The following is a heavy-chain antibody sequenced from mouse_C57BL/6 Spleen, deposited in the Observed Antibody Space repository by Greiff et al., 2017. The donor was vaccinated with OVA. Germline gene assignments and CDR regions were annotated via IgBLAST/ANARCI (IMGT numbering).Heavy chain of an antibody. CDR1: GYAFSSYW. J-gene: IGHJ4*01. Sequence: QVQLQQSGAELVKPGASVKISCKASGYAFSSYWMNWVKQRPGKGLEWIGQIYPGDGDTNYNGKFKGKATLTADKSSSTAYMQLSSLTSEDSAVYFCARGPYGYAYAMDYWGQGTSVTVSS. D-gene: IGHD2-2*01. CDR2: IYPGDGDT. CDR3: ARGPYGYAYAMDY. V-gene: IGHV1-80*01.